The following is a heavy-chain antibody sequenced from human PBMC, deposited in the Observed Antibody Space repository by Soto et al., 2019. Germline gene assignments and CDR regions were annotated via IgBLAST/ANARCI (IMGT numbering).Heavy chain of an antibody. CDR3: ARAPRELPRDAFDI. CDR2: ISAYNGNT. D-gene: IGHD1-26*01. J-gene: IGHJ3*02. CDR1: GYTFTSYG. V-gene: IGHV1-18*04. Sequence: ASVRVSCKASGYTFTSYGISWVRQAPGQGLEWMGWISAYNGNTNYAQKLQGRVTMTTDTSTSTAYMELRSLRSDDTAVYYCARAPRELPRDAFDIWGQGTMVTVSS.